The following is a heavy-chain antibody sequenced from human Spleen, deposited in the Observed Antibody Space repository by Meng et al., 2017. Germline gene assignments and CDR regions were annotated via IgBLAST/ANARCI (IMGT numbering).Heavy chain of an antibody. V-gene: IGHV1-2*06. CDR1: GYNFPDYY. CDR2: INPKSGDT. J-gene: IGHJ4*02. D-gene: IGHD6-25*01. CDR3: ARDEDISAAGKLFGDY. Sequence: QVQWVQAGAEVKEPGASGKVSCKPSGYNFPDYYIHWVRRAPGQGLERMGRINPKSGDTHYAQKFQARVTMTGDTSISTAYMELSGLRSDDTAMYYCARDEDISAAGKLFGDYWGQGTLVTVSS.